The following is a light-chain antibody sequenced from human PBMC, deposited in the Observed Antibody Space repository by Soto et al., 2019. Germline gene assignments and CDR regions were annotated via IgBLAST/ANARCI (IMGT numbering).Light chain of an antibody. J-gene: IGKJ4*01. V-gene: IGKV3-11*01. CDR1: QSVSSY. CDR2: DTS. Sequence: EIVLTQSPATLSLSPGERATLSCRASQSVSSYLAWYQQKPGQAPRLLIYDTSNRATGIPARFSGSGSGTDFTLTINGLEAEDFAVYYCHQGSNRPLTFGGGTKVEIK. CDR3: HQGSNRPLT.